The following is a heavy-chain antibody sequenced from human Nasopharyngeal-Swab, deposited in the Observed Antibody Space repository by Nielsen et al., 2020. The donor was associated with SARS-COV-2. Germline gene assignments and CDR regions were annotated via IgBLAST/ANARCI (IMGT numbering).Heavy chain of an antibody. CDR2: IYSGGST. J-gene: IGHJ3*02. CDR3: AGRITMVRGPPEGMRAFDI. Sequence: GESLKISWAASGFTVSSNYMSWVRQAPGKGLDWVSVIYSGGSTYYADSVKGRFTISRDNTKNTLYLQMNSLRAEDTAVYYCAGRITMVRGPPEGMRAFDIWGQGTMVTVSS. D-gene: IGHD3-10*01. V-gene: IGHV3-53*01. CDR1: GFTVSSNY.